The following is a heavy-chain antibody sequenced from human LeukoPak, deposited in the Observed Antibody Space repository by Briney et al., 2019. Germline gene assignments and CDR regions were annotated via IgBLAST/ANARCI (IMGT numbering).Heavy chain of an antibody. CDR1: GFTFGDTW. CDR3: ATSYDMGWLIGY. Sequence: GGSLRLSCAASGFTFGDTWMNWVRQVPGQGLEWVANIKQDGSEKFYVASVKGRFTISRDNGRSSLYLQMNSLRAEDTALYYCATSYDMGWLIGYWGQGTLVTVSS. V-gene: IGHV3-7*03. J-gene: IGHJ4*02. CDR2: IKQDGSEK. D-gene: IGHD3/OR15-3a*01.